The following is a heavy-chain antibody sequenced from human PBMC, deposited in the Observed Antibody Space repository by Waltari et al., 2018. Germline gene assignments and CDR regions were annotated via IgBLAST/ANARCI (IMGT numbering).Heavy chain of an antibody. V-gene: IGHV3-7*01. CDR2: IKQDGSEK. Sequence: EVQLVESGGGLVQPGGSLRLSCAASGLTFSSYWMSWVRQAPGKGLEWVANIKQDGSEKYYVDSVKGRFTISRDNAKNSLYLQMNSLRAEDTAVYYCARNRGSYDYWGQGTLVTVSS. CDR1: GLTFSSYW. J-gene: IGHJ4*02. D-gene: IGHD1-26*01. CDR3: ARNRGSYDY.